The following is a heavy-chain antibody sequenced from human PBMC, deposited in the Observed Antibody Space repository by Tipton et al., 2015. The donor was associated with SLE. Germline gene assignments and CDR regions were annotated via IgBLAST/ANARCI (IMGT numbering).Heavy chain of an antibody. Sequence: TLSLTCAVSGGSISSSNWWSWVRQPPGKGLEWLGEIYHSGSTNYNPSLKSRVTISVDKSKTQFSLRLSSVTAADTAVYYCARSAVGTTSFFDYWGQGAPVTVSS. J-gene: IGHJ4*02. CDR3: ARSAVGTTSFFDY. CDR1: GGSISSSNW. CDR2: IYHSGST. V-gene: IGHV4-4*02. D-gene: IGHD1-7*01.